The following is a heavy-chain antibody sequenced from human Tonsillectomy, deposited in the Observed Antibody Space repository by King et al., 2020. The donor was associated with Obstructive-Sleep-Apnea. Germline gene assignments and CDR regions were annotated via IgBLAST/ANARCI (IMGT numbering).Heavy chain of an antibody. J-gene: IGHJ4*02. Sequence: VQLVESGGGMIQPGGSLRLSCAASGFTFSTYAMNWVRQAPGKGLEWVSVIFVNGDTTYYADSVKGRFTISRDNSKNTLYLQMNSLRAEDTALYYCAKDSRRDSSSWYGDFDYWGQGTLVTVSS. CDR2: IFVNGDTT. V-gene: IGHV3-23*04. CDR3: AKDSRRDSSSWYGDFDY. D-gene: IGHD6-13*01. CDR1: GFTFSTYA.